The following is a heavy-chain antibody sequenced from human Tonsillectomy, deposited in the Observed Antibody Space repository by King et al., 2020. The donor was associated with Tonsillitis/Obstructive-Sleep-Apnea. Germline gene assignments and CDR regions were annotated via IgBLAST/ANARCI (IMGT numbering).Heavy chain of an antibody. V-gene: IGHV1-3*01. J-gene: IGHJ5*02. D-gene: IGHD3-3*01. CDR2: INAGNGNT. Sequence: QLVQSGPEVKKPGASVKLSCTASGDTFTAYAIHWLRQVPGQRPEWMAWINAGNGNTKYSLKFQGRLTTTRDRSASTAYLKVTSLRIEDTAIYYCARSYFDFWSGPSPWGQGTLVTVSS. CDR1: GDTFTAYA. CDR3: ARSYFDFWSGPSP.